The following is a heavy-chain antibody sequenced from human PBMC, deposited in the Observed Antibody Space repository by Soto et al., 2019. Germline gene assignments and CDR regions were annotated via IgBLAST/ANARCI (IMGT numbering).Heavy chain of an antibody. J-gene: IGHJ6*03. CDR2: IYYSGST. Sequence: SETLSLTCPVSDGSICRYSSSWIRKPPGKGLERIGYIYYSGSTNYNPSLKSRVTISVDTSKNQFSLKLSSVTAADTAVYYCAREWRGYCSCGSGSNSHYYYYMDVWCKGTTVTVSS. V-gene: IGHV4-59*01. CDR1: DGSICRYS. D-gene: IGHD2-15*01. CDR3: AREWRGYCSCGSGSNSHYYYYMDV.